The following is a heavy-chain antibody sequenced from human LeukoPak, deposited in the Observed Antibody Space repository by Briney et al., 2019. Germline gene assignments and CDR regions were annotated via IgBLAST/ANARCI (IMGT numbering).Heavy chain of an antibody. CDR3: ARDPGKALYGSGYYYYYMDV. CDR2: IYYSGST. J-gene: IGHJ6*03. D-gene: IGHD3-10*01. CDR1: GGSISSSSYY. V-gene: IGHV4-39*07. Sequence: SETLSLTCTVSGGSISSSSYYWGWIRQPPGKGLEWIGSIYYSGSTYYNPSLKSRVTISVDTSKNQFSLKLSSVTAADTAVYYCARDPGKALYGSGYYYYYMDVWGKGTTVTVSS.